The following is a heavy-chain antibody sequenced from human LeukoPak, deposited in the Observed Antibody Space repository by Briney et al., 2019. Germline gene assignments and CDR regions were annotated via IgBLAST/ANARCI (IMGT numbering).Heavy chain of an antibody. D-gene: IGHD5-24*01. CDR2: RWYDGSIT. CDR1: GFTFSSYG. V-gene: IGHV3-33*01. CDR3: ARGDGYNDAEYLHH. Sequence: PGGSLRLSCAASGFTFSSYGMHGFGQAPGKGLEWGAGRWYDGSITDYGATVNRPFTISRDNPKKTLYLQTNSLRAEDTAVYYSARGDGYNDAEYLHHPGQGTPVTVS. J-gene: IGHJ1*01.